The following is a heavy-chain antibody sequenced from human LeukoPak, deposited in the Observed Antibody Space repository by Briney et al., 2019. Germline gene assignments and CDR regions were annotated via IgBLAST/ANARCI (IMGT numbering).Heavy chain of an antibody. CDR3: ARGSGSTTVTPFDI. D-gene: IGHD4-17*01. J-gene: IGHJ3*02. CDR1: GDTISRYY. Sequence: SETLTLTCTVSGDTISRYYWRWIRQPPGKGLEWIGYIYYSGNINQNPCLKSRVTISVDTSKNQLSLNLSSVTAADTAVYYCARGSGSTTVTPFDIWGQGTMVTVSS. V-gene: IGHV4-59*01. CDR2: IYYSGNI.